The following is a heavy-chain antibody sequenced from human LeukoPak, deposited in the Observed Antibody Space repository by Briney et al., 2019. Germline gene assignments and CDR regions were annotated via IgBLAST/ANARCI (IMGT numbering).Heavy chain of an antibody. D-gene: IGHD2-2*01. Sequence: SETLSLTCAVYGGSFSGYYWSWLRQHPGKGLEWIGEINHSGSTNYNPPLKSRVTISVDTSKNQFSLKLSSVTAADTAVYYCASIRGDIVVVPAARMDVWGKGTTVTVSS. CDR3: ASIRGDIVVVPAARMDV. J-gene: IGHJ6*04. CDR2: INHSGST. V-gene: IGHV4-34*01. CDR1: GGSFSGYY.